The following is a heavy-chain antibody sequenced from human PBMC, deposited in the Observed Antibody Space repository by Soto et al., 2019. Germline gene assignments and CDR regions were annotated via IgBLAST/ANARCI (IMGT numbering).Heavy chain of an antibody. CDR1: GGSISSSSYY. V-gene: IGHV4-39*01. CDR3: ARHLYSSSWYWFDP. CDR2: IYYSGST. J-gene: IGHJ5*02. Sequence: SETLSLTCTVSGGSISSSSYYWGWIRQPPGKGLEWIGSIYYSGSTYYNPYLKSRVTISVDTSKNQFSLKLSSVTAADTAVYYCARHLYSSSWYWFDPWGQGTLVTVSS. D-gene: IGHD6-13*01.